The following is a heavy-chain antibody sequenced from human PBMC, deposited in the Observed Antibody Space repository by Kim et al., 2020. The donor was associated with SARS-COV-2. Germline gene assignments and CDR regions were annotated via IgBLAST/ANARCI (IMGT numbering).Heavy chain of an antibody. CDR3: AKEDEYSSSLFDY. Sequence: ATYEKERLTIYGDNSKNPLSLKMNSLRAEDTAVYYCAKEDEYSSSLFDYWGQGTLVTVSS. D-gene: IGHD6-6*01. J-gene: IGHJ4*02. V-gene: IGHV3-33*06.